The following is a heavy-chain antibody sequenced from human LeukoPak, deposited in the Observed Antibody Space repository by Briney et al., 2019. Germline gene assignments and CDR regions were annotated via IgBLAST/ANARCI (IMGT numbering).Heavy chain of an antibody. V-gene: IGHV3-21*01. D-gene: IGHD5-18*01. CDR2: ISSSSDHI. Sequence: GGSLRLSCAASGFNLITYPMNWVRQAPGKGLEWVSFISSSSDHIYYADSVKGRFTISRDNAKNSLYLQMHSLRSEDTAVYFCVREGHPRYNYGYRHLGQGTLVTVSS. CDR3: VREGHPRYNYGYRH. CDR1: GFNLITYP. J-gene: IGHJ4*02.